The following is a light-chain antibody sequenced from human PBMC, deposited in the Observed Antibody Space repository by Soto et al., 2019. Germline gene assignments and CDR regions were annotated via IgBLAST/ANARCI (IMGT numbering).Light chain of an antibody. Sequence: IVLTQSPGTLSLSPGERATVSCRASETIGRAYFAWYQHRPGRTPRLVLSATSNRAAGIPDRFGGSGSGADFTLTISGVEPGDFAVYYCHQYATSPFTFGQGTKLEI. CDR1: ETIGRAY. J-gene: IGKJ2*01. V-gene: IGKV3-20*01. CDR2: ATS. CDR3: HQYATSPFT.